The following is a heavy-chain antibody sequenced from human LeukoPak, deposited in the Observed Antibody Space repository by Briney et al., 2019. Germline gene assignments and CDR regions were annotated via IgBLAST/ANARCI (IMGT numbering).Heavy chain of an antibody. V-gene: IGHV7-4-1*02. D-gene: IGHD6-19*01. CDR3: AKGGWVAVTGMDS. CDR1: GYTFTGHA. CDR2: INTKTGNP. J-gene: IGHJ4*02. Sequence: ASVKVSCKASGYTFTGHALNWVRQAPGQGPEWMGYINTKTGNPTYAQGFTGRFVFSLDTSVSTAYLQISSLKPEDTGVYYCAKGGWVAVTGMDSWGQGTLVTVSS.